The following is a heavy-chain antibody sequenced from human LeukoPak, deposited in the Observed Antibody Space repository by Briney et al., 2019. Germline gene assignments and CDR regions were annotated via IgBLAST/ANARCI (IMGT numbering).Heavy chain of an antibody. V-gene: IGHV3-30*02. J-gene: IGHJ3*02. CDR1: GFTFSSYG. D-gene: IGHD4/OR15-4a*01. Sequence: GGSLRLSCAASGFTFSSYGMHWVRQAPGKGLEWVAFIRYDGSNKYYADSVKGRFTISRDNSKDTLYLQMNGLRAEDTAMYYCAKVSLNMVNDAFDIWGQGTMVSVSS. CDR3: AKVSLNMVNDAFDI. CDR2: IRYDGSNK.